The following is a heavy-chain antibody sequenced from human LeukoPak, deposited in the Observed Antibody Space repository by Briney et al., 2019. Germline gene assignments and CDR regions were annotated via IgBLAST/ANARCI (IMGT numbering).Heavy chain of an antibody. CDR2: INSDGRST. Sequence: GGSLRLSCVASGLTFTNYGMMWVRHAPGKGLVWVSYINSDGRSTTYADSVKGRFTISRDNAKNTLYLQMNSLRVEDTAMYYCARNYNGMSYWGQGTLVTVSS. D-gene: IGHD1-26*01. J-gene: IGHJ4*02. V-gene: IGHV3-74*01. CDR1: GLTFTNYG. CDR3: ARNYNGMSY.